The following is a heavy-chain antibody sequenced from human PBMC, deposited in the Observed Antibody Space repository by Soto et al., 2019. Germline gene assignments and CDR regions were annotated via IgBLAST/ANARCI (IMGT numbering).Heavy chain of an antibody. CDR1: GGSISSGDYY. J-gene: IGHJ5*02. D-gene: IGHD3-10*01. Sequence: QVQLQESGPGLVKPSQTLSLTCTVSGGSISSGDYYWSWIRQPPGKGLEWIGYIYYSGSTSYNPSHRGKVTKPVDTSKNQFSLKLSSVTAADTAVYYCARGRSTMVRGVITHNWFDPWGQGTLVTVSA. V-gene: IGHV4-30-4*01. CDR2: IYYSGST. CDR3: ARGRSTMVRGVITHNWFDP.